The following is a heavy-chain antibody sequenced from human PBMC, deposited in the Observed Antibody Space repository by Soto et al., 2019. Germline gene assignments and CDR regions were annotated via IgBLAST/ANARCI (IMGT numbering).Heavy chain of an antibody. D-gene: IGHD6-13*01. CDR3: ARGSPAAGTENDAFDI. V-gene: IGHV6-1*01. CDR1: GDSVSSNSAA. CDR2: TYYRSKWYN. J-gene: IGHJ3*02. Sequence: SQTLSLTCAISGDSVSSNSAAWNWIRQSPSRGLEWLGRTYYRSKWYNDYAVSVKSRITINPETSKNQFSLQLNSVTPEDTAVYYRARGSPAAGTENDAFDIWGQGTMVTVSS.